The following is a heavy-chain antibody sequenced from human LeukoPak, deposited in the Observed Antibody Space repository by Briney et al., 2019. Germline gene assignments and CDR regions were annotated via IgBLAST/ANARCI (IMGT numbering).Heavy chain of an antibody. D-gene: IGHD3-10*01. V-gene: IGHV4-39*01. CDR3: ARHGGGPPTTMPRGFRMWFDP. Sequence: SETLSLTCTVSGDSISSSAFYWGWIRQPPGRGLEWIGSLYYTRTSYYNPSLKSRVTISVDPSKNHFSLRLSSVTAADTALYYCARHGGGPPTTMPRGFRMWFDPWGQGTLVTVSS. J-gene: IGHJ5*02. CDR2: LYYTRTS. CDR1: GDSISSSAFY.